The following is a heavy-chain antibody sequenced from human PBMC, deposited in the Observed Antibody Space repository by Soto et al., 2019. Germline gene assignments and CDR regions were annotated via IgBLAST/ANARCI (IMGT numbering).Heavy chain of an antibody. Sequence: GASVKVSCKASGGTFSSYTISWVRQAPGQGLEWMGRIIPILGIANYAQKFQGRVTITADKSTSTAYMELSSLRSEDTAVYYCAGGYCSGGSCYANYYYMDVWGKGTTVTV. D-gene: IGHD2-15*01. CDR1: GGTFSSYT. CDR2: IIPILGIA. CDR3: AGGYCSGGSCYANYYYMDV. J-gene: IGHJ6*03. V-gene: IGHV1-69*02.